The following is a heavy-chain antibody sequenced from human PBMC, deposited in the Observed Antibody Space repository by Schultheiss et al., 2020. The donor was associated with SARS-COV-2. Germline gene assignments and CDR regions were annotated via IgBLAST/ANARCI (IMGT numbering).Heavy chain of an antibody. CDR1: GGSISSGGYY. CDR3: ARGLTVVTGMYFDY. V-gene: IGHV4-61*08. D-gene: IGHD4-23*01. CDR2: IYYSGST. Sequence: SETLSLTCTVSGGSISSGGYYWSWIRQHPGKGLEWIGYIYYSGSTNYNPSLKSRVTISVDTSKNQFSLKLSSVTAADTAVYYCARGLTVVTGMYFDYWGQGTLVTVSS. J-gene: IGHJ4*02.